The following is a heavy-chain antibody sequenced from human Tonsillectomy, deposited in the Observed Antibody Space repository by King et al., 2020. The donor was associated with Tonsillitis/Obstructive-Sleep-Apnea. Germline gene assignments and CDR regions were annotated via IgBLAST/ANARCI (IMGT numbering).Heavy chain of an antibody. Sequence: VQLVQSGAEVKKPGESLRISCKGSGYSFTSYWINWVRQMPGKGLEWMGRIDPSDSYTNYSPSFQGHVTISADKSISTAYLQWSTLKASDTAMYYCASHVYTGMITDDYWGQGTLVTVSS. CDR3: ASHVYTGMITDDY. V-gene: IGHV5-10-1*03. J-gene: IGHJ4*02. D-gene: IGHD3-16*01. CDR1: GYSFTSYW. CDR2: IDPSDSYT.